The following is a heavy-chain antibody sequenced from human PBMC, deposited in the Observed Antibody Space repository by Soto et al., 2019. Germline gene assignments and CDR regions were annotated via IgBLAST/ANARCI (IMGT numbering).Heavy chain of an antibody. J-gene: IGHJ6*02. V-gene: IGHV1-18*01. CDR2: ISAYNGKT. CDR3: ARGGDVNYYHGMDV. Sequence: ASVKVSCKASGYTFTSYGISWVRQAPGQGLEWMGWISAYNGKTNYAQNVQGRVTMTTDTSTRTACMDLRSLRSDDTAVYYCARGGDVNYYHGMDVWGQGTTVTVSS. CDR1: GYTFTSYG. D-gene: IGHD5-12*01.